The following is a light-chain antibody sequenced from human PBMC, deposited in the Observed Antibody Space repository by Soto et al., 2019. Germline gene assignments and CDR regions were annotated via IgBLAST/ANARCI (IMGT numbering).Light chain of an antibody. J-gene: IGKJ1*01. CDR3: KQYNSSPP. CDR1: QSISSW. Sequence: DIQMTQSPSTLSASVGDRVTITCRASQSISSWLAWYQQKPGKAPKLLIYKASSLESGVPSRFSGSGSGTESPLTISSLQPDDFATYYCKQYNSSPPFGQGTKVEIK. V-gene: IGKV1-5*03. CDR2: KAS.